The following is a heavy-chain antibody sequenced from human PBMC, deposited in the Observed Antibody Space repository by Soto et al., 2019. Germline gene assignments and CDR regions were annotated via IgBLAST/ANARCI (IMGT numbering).Heavy chain of an antibody. CDR3: ARGAYDFWSGYQETYYYYYGMDV. CDR2: INHSGST. CDR1: GGSFSGYY. D-gene: IGHD3-3*01. V-gene: IGHV4-34*01. J-gene: IGHJ6*02. Sequence: PSETLSLTCAVYGGSFSGYYWSWICQPPGKGLEWIGEINHSGSTNYNPSLKSRVTISVDTSKNQFSLKLSSVTAADTAVYYCARGAYDFWSGYQETYYYYYGMDVWGQGTTVTVSS.